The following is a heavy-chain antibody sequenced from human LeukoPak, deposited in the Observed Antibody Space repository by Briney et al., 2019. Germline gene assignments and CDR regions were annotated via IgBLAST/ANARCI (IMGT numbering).Heavy chain of an antibody. J-gene: IGHJ6*02. D-gene: IGHD3-9*01. Sequence: GGSRRLSCAASGFTFDNYAMHWVRQAPGKGLEWVSHSSGDGGSTYYADSVKGRFTISRDNSKNSLYLQMNSLRTEDTALYYCAKEGSPYYDILTGYYSLGMDVWGQGTTVTVSS. V-gene: IGHV3-43*02. CDR1: GFTFDNYA. CDR3: AKEGSPYYDILTGYYSLGMDV. CDR2: SSGDGGST.